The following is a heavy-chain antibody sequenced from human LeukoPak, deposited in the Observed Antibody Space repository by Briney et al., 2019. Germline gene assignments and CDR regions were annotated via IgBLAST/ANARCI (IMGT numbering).Heavy chain of an antibody. CDR3: AREYPIAAAGHFDY. J-gene: IGHJ4*02. V-gene: IGHV4-61*01. CDR1: GGSVSSGSYY. D-gene: IGHD6-13*01. Sequence: SENLSLTCTVSGGSVSSGSYYWSWIRQPPGKGLEWVGYIYYSGSTNYNPSLKSRVTISVDTSKNQFCLKLSSVTAADTAVYYCAREYPIAAAGHFDYWGQGTLVTVSS. CDR2: IYYSGST.